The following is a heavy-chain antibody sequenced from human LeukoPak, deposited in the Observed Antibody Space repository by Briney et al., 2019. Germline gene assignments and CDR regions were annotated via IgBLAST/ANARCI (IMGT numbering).Heavy chain of an antibody. V-gene: IGHV3-23*01. CDR3: AKDYGDGSGSYYYFEY. D-gene: IGHD3-10*01. J-gene: IGHJ4*02. CDR1: GFTFSSYA. CDR2: ISGSGGIT. Sequence: GGSLRLSCAASGFTFSSYAMSWVRQAPGKGLEGVSGISGSGGITYYADSVRGRFTISRDNSKNTLYPQMNSLRVEDTAVYYCAKDYGDGSGSYYYFEYWGQGTLVTVSS.